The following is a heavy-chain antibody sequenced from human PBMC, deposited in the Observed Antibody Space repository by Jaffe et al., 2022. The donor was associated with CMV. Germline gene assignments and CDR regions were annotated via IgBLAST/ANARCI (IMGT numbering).Heavy chain of an antibody. CDR1: GGSISSYY. J-gene: IGHJ6*03. V-gene: IGHV4-59*01. Sequence: QVQLQESGPGLVKPSETLSLTCTVSGGSISSYYWSWIRQPPGKGLEWIGYIYYSGSTNYNPSLKSRVTISVDTSKNQFSLKLSSVTAADTAVYYCARGWYSSGRDPRSDYYYYMDVWGKGTTVTVSS. D-gene: IGHD6-19*01. CDR2: IYYSGST. CDR3: ARGWYSSGRDPRSDYYYYMDV.